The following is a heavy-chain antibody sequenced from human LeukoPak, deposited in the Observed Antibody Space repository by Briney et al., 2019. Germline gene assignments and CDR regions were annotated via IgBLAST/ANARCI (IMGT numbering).Heavy chain of an antibody. Sequence: SETLSLTCTVSGGSISSNNYFWGWIRQPPGRGLEWIGSIYDSGSTYYNPSLKSRVTISVDTSKNQFSLKLNSVTAADTAMYYCQSRFLEWLLDYWGQGTLVTVSS. CDR3: QSRFLEWLLDY. CDR1: GGSISSNNYF. V-gene: IGHV4-39*01. CDR2: IYDSGST. J-gene: IGHJ4*02. D-gene: IGHD3-3*01.